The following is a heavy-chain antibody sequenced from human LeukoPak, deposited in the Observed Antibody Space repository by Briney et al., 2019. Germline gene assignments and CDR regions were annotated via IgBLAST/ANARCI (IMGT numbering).Heavy chain of an antibody. Sequence: SETLSLTCIVSGYSITSGYYWGWIRQPPGKGLEWIGSIYYSGSTYYNPSLKSRVTISVDTSKNQFSLKLSSVTAADTAVYYCARQGFVGWELDALDIWGQGTMVTVSS. CDR3: ARQGFVGWELDALDI. CDR1: GYSITSGYY. V-gene: IGHV4-38-2*02. CDR2: IYYSGST. D-gene: IGHD1-26*01. J-gene: IGHJ3*02.